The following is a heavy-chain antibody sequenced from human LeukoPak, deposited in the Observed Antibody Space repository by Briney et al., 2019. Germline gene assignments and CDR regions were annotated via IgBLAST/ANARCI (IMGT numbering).Heavy chain of an antibody. CDR1: GYTFTSYG. CDR2: ISAYNGNT. CDR3: ASVSSDAFDI. J-gene: IGHJ3*02. Sequence: ASANVSCKASGYTFTSYGISWVRQAPGQGLEWMGWISAYNGNTNYAQKLQGRVTMTTDTSTSTAYMELRSLRSDDTAVYYCASVSSDAFDIWGQGTMVTVSS. V-gene: IGHV1-18*01.